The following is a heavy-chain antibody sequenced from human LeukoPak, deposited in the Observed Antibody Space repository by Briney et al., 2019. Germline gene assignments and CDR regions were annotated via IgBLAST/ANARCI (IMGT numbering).Heavy chain of an antibody. CDR3: AKDPRSSGWYFTAFDY. D-gene: IGHD6-19*01. CDR2: ISYDGSNT. J-gene: IGHJ4*02. V-gene: IGHV3-30*18. Sequence: GRSLRLSCAASGFTFSNYGMHWVRQAPGKGLEWVAVISYDGSNTFYADSVKGRFTISRDNSKNTLYLQVNSLRAEDTAVYYCAKDPRSSGWYFTAFDYWGQGTLVTVSS. CDR1: GFTFSNYG.